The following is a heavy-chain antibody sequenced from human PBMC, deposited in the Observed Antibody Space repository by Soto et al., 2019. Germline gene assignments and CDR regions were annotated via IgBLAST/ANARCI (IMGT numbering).Heavy chain of an antibody. CDR3: AREPRHAVYFDY. J-gene: IGHJ4*02. Sequence: VQLVQSGAEVMKPGASVKVSCKASGYTFNTYTIHWVRQAPGQSLEWMGWITPDNGNTYFSQKFQGRVTVTRDTSASTAYLELSSLTSEDTAVYYCAREPRHAVYFDYWGLGSLVTVSS. V-gene: IGHV1-3*01. CDR1: GYTFNTYT. CDR2: ITPDNGNT.